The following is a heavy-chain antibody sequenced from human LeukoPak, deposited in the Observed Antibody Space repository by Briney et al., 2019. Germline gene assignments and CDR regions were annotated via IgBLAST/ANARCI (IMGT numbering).Heavy chain of an antibody. CDR2: MSYDGSNK. CDR1: GFTFGHHA. V-gene: IGHV3-30-3*01. Sequence: PGRSLRLSCVGSGFTFGHHAMHWVRQAPGKGLEWLAVMSYDGSNKFYADSVKGRFTISRDNSRNTLFLQMNSLTGDDTAVYFCAKDRKAVTGSTDFWGQGTLVTVS. J-gene: IGHJ4*02. D-gene: IGHD6-19*01. CDR3: AKDRKAVTGSTDF.